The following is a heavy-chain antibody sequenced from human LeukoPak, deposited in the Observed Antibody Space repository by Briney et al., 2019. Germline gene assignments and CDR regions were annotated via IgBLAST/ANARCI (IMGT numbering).Heavy chain of an antibody. CDR2: INPNSGGT. V-gene: IGHV1-2*02. D-gene: IGHD3-10*01. CDR3: ARVPTSTWYGSGKRNWFDP. Sequence: ASVKVSCKASGYTFTGYYMHWVRQAPGQGLEWMGWINPNSGGTNYAQKFQGRVTMTRDTSISTAYMELSRLRSDDTAVYYCARVPTSTWYGSGKRNWFDPWGQGTLVTVSS. J-gene: IGHJ5*02. CDR1: GYTFTGYY.